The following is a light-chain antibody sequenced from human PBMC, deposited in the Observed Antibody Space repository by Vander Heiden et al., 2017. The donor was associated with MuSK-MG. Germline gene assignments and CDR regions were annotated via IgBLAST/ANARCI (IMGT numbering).Light chain of an antibody. Sequence: QSALTQPASVSGSPGQSITISCTGTSSDLGSYDFVSWYQQRPGKAAKLIICDVSKRPSGVSERCAGSKSGNEASLTISGLQDEDEADYFCSSYTSSTTLVFGGGTKLTVL. CDR3: SSYTSSTTLV. CDR2: DVS. J-gene: IGLJ2*01. V-gene: IGLV2-14*01. CDR1: SSDLGSYDF.